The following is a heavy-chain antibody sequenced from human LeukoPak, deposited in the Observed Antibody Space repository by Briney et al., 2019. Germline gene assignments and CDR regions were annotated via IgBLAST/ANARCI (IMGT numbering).Heavy chain of an antibody. CDR2: INTNTGNP. CDR3: ARGPDYSDYYYSYYMDV. D-gene: IGHD4-11*01. CDR1: GYNFNSYG. J-gene: IGHJ6*03. Sequence: ASVKVSCKASGYNFNSYGMNWVRQAPGQGLEWMGWINTNTGNPTYAQGFTGRFVFSLDTSVSTAYLQISSLKAEDTAVYFCARGPDYSDYYYSYYMDVWGKGTTVTVSS. V-gene: IGHV7-4-1*02.